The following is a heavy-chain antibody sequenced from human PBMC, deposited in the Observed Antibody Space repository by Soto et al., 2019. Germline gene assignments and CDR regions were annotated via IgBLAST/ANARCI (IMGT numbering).Heavy chain of an antibody. CDR3: ARAYRPTYYYDSSGLDAFDI. D-gene: IGHD3-22*01. CDR2: IKSKTDGGTT. J-gene: IGHJ3*02. Sequence: GGSLRLSCAASGFTFSDAWMSWARQAPGKGLEWVGRIKSKTDGGTTDYAAPVKGRFTISRDNAKNSLYLQMNSLRAEDTAVYYCARAYRPTYYYDSSGLDAFDIWGQGTMVTVSS. CDR1: GFTFSDAW. V-gene: IGHV3-15*01.